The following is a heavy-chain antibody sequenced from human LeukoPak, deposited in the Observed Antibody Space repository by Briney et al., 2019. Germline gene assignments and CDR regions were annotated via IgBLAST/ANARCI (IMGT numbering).Heavy chain of an antibody. CDR1: GFTVSSNY. CDR3: ARDRGVAYYFDY. D-gene: IGHD3-10*01. V-gene: IGHV3-53*01. CDR2: TYSGGST. J-gene: IGHJ4*02. Sequence: PGGSLRLSCAASGFTVSSNYMSWVRQAPGKGLEWVSVTYSGGSTYYADSVKGRFTISRDNSKNTLYLQMNSLRAEDTAVYYCARDRGVAYYFDYWGQGTLVTVSS.